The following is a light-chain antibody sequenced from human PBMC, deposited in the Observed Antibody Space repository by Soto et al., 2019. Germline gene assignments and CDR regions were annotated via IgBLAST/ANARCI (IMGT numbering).Light chain of an antibody. CDR3: QQANSFPVT. V-gene: IGKV1-12*01. CDR1: QDISSW. CDR2: GAS. J-gene: IGKJ5*01. Sequence: DIQMTQSPSFVSASLGDSVTITCRASQDISSWVAWYQQRPGRAPTLLIYGASTLQSGVPSRFSGSGFGTEFTLTISHLLPEDVGTYYCQQANSFPVTFGQGTRLDIK.